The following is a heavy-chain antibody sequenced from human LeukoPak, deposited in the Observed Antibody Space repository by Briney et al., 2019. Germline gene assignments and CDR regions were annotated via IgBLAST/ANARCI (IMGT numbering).Heavy chain of an antibody. V-gene: IGHV4-59*12. Sequence: SETLSLTCTVSGGSIRSYYWSWIRQPPGKGLEWMGYIYYSGSTNYNPSLKSRVTISVDTSKHQFPLKLSSVTAADTAVYYCARGDYYDSSGRRWGAFDIWGQGTMVTVSS. D-gene: IGHD3-22*01. CDR1: GGSIRSYY. CDR3: ARGDYYDSSGRRWGAFDI. CDR2: IYYSGST. J-gene: IGHJ3*02.